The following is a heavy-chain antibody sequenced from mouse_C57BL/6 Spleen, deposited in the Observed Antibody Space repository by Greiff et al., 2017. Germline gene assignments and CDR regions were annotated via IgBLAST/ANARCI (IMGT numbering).Heavy chain of an antibody. V-gene: IGHV6-3*01. CDR2: IRLKSDNYAT. J-gene: IGHJ3*01. CDR1: GFTFSNYW. D-gene: IGHD6-1*01. CDR3: TGDCHSPY. Sequence: DVMLVASGGGLVQPGGSMKLSCVASGFTFSNYWMNWVRQSPEKGLEWVAQIRLKSDNYATHYAESVKGRFTISRDDSKSSVYLQMNNLRAEDTGSYYCTGDCHSPYWGQGTLVTVSA.